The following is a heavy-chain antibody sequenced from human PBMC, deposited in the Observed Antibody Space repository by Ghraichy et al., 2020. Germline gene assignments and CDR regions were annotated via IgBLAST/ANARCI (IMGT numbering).Heavy chain of an antibody. CDR3: ARERAVAGAYYYYHSGMDV. Sequence: SETLSLTCTVSGGSITSSNYYWGWIRQSPGKGLEWIGTVYESGSTYYNPSLKSRVTISVDTSKTQFSLRLTSVTAADTAVYYCARERAVAGAYYYYHSGMDVWGQGTTVTVSS. V-gene: IGHV4-39*07. D-gene: IGHD6-19*01. J-gene: IGHJ6*02. CDR1: GGSITSSNYY. CDR2: VYESGST.